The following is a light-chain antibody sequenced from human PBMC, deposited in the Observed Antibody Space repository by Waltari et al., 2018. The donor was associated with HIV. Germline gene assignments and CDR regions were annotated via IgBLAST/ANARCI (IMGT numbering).Light chain of an antibody. Sequence: QSALTQPASVSGSPGQSITISCTGTSSDVGSYNLVSWYQQHPGKAPKLMIYEGSKRPSGVSRRFSGSKSSSTACLTISGRQAEDEADYYCCSDAGSSTYVFGTGTKVTVL. CDR2: EGS. CDR3: CSDAGSSTYV. J-gene: IGLJ1*01. V-gene: IGLV2-23*01. CDR1: SSDVGSYNL.